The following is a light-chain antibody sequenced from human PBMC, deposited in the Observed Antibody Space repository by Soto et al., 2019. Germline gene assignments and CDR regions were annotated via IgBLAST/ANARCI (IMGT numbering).Light chain of an antibody. CDR2: DVN. CDR1: SSDVGGYDY. CDR3: SSYTSSSTLV. V-gene: IGLV2-14*01. Sequence: QSAVTHPASVSGSPGQSMSISCTGTSSDVGGYDYVSWYQQHPGKAPQLMIYDVNNRPSGVSNRFSGSKSGNTASLTISGIQAEDEADYYCSSYTSSSTLVFGTGTKLTVL. J-gene: IGLJ1*01.